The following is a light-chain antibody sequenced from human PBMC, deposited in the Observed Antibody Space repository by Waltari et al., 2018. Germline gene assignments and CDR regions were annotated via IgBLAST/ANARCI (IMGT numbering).Light chain of an antibody. V-gene: IGLV2-23*02. Sequence: QSALTQPASVSGSPGQSITISCTGTSSDVGGYNYVSWYQQHPGKAPKLMIYDVSKRPSGVSNRVSGSKSGNTASLTISGLQAEDEADYYCCSYAGSSTWGVFGGGTKLTVL. J-gene: IGLJ3*02. CDR2: DVS. CDR1: SSDVGGYNY. CDR3: CSYAGSSTWGV.